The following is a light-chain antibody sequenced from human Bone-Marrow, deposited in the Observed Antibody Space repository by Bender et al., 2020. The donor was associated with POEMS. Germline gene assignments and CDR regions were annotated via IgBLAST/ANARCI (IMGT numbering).Light chain of an antibody. CDR2: EVN. CDR1: SSDVGAYNL. J-gene: IGLJ1*01. Sequence: QSALTQPASVSGSPGQSITISCTGASSDVGAYNLVSWFQQHPGKAPELMIYEVNKRPSGVSNRFSGSKSGNTASLTISGLQAEDGADYFCCSYAGSSSLVFGTGTKVTVL. V-gene: IGLV2-23*02. CDR3: CSYAGSSSLV.